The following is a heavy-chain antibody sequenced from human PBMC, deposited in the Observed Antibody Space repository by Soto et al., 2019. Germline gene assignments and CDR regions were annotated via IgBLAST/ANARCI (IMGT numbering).Heavy chain of an antibody. V-gene: IGHV1-46*03. CDR3: ASLPLYCSSTSCYDVAAEDY. CDR1: GYTFTSYY. D-gene: IGHD2-2*01. Sequence: GASVKVSCKASGYTFTSYYIHWVRQAPGQGLEWMGIINPSGGSTSYAQKFQGRVTMTRDTSTSTVYMELSSLRSEDTAVYYCASLPLYCSSTSCYDVAAEDYWGQGTLVTVSS. CDR2: INPSGGST. J-gene: IGHJ4*02.